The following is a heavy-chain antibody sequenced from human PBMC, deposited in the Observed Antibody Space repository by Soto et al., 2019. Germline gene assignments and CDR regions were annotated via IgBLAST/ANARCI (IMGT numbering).Heavy chain of an antibody. Sequence: PGESLKISCKGSGYSFTSYWIGWVRQIPGKGLEWMGIIYPGDSDTRYSPSFQGQVTVSADKSISTAYLQWSSLKASDTAMYYCARTPSQLEPDYFDYWGQGTLVTVSS. CDR3: ARTPSQLEPDYFDY. CDR2: IYPGDSDT. CDR1: GYSFTSYW. V-gene: IGHV5-51*01. D-gene: IGHD1-1*01. J-gene: IGHJ4*02.